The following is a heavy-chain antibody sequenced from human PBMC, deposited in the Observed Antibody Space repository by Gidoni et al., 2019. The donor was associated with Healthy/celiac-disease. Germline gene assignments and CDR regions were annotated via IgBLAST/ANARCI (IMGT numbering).Heavy chain of an antibody. CDR2: IRSKAYGGTT. CDR3: TRGVGEYSYGLEYHFDY. Sequence: EVQLVASGGGLVQPGRSLRLSCTASGFTFGDYAMSWVRQAPGKGLEWVGFIRSKAYGGTTEYAASVKGRFTISRDDSKSIAYLQMNSLKTEDTAVYYCTRGVGEYSYGLEYHFDYWGQGTLVTVSS. J-gene: IGHJ4*02. V-gene: IGHV3-49*04. CDR1: GFTFGDYA. D-gene: IGHD5-18*01.